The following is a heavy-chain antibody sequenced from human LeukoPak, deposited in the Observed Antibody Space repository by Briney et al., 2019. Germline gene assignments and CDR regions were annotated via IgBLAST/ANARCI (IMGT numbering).Heavy chain of an antibody. Sequence: GGSLRLSCAASGFTFSSYWMSWVRQAPGEGLEWVANIKQDGSEKYYVDSVKGRFTISRDNAKNSLYLQMNSLRAEDTAVYYCAREGGSSGYYYEDGAFDIWGQGTMVTVSS. CDR3: AREGGSSGYYYEDGAFDI. V-gene: IGHV3-7*01. J-gene: IGHJ3*02. D-gene: IGHD3-22*01. CDR2: IKQDGSEK. CDR1: GFTFSSYW.